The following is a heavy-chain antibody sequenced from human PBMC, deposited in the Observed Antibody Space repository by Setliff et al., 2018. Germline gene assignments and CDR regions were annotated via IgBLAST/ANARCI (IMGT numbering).Heavy chain of an antibody. J-gene: IGHJ4*02. CDR1: GASITSGVFY. D-gene: IGHD1-26*01. V-gene: IGHV4-61*09. CDR3: ARSPSSGAYWNPRPFYSDY. Sequence: PSETLSLTCSVSGASITSGVFYWTWIRQPAGKGLEWIGHISPSGSTTYNPSVKSRVTISLDTSKNHFSLKLDSVTAADTALYYCARSPSSGAYWNPRPFYSDYWARGTLVTVSS. CDR2: ISPSGST.